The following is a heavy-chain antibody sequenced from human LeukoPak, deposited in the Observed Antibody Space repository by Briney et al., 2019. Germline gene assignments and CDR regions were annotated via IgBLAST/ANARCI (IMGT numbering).Heavy chain of an antibody. J-gene: IGHJ4*02. Sequence: ASVKVSCKASGYTFTGYYMHWVRQAPGQGLEWMGWINPNSGGTNYAQKFQGRVTMTRDTSISTAHMELSRLRSDDTAVYYCARELRFLEWLLIDYWGQGTLVTVSS. CDR1: GYTFTGYY. CDR3: ARELRFLEWLLIDY. D-gene: IGHD3-3*01. V-gene: IGHV1-2*02. CDR2: INPNSGGT.